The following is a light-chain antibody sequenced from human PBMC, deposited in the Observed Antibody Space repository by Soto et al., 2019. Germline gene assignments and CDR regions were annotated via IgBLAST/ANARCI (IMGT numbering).Light chain of an antibody. CDR3: QQRSNWPTIT. CDR1: QSVSSY. CDR2: DAS. V-gene: IGKV3-11*01. Sequence: EIVLTQSPATLSLSPGERATHSCRASQSVSSYLAWYQQKPGKAPRLLIYDASNRATGILARFSGSGSGTDFTLPISSLEPEEFAVYYCQQRSNWPTITFGQGTRLEIK. J-gene: IGKJ5*01.